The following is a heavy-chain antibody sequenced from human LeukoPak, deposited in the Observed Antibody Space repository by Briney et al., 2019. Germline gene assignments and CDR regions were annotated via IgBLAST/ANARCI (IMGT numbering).Heavy chain of an antibody. V-gene: IGHV4-34*01. Sequence: SETLSLTCAVYGGSFSGYYWGWIRQPPGKGLEWIGTIYYSGSTYYNPSLKSRVTISVDTSKNQFSLKLSSVTAADTAVYYCASIPTVTTFGVCFDYWGQGTLVTVSS. CDR2: IYYSGST. J-gene: IGHJ4*02. D-gene: IGHD4-17*01. CDR1: GGSFSGYY. CDR3: ASIPTVTTFGVCFDY.